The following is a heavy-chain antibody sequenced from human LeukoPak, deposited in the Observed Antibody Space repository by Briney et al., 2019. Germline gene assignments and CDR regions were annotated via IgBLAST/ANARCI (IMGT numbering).Heavy chain of an antibody. Sequence: GASVKVSCKASGYTFTSYDINWVRQATGQGLEWMGWMNPNSGNTGYSQKFQGRVTITRDTSASTAYMELSSLRSEDTAVYYCARGVVRGVILYYFDYWGQGTLVTVSS. CDR1: GYTFTSYD. V-gene: IGHV1-8*03. CDR2: MNPNSGNT. CDR3: ARGVVRGVILYYFDY. D-gene: IGHD3-10*01. J-gene: IGHJ4*02.